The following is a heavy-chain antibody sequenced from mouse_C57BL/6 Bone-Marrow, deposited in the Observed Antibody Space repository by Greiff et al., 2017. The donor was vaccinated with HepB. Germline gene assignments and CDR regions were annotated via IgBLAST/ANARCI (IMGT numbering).Heavy chain of an antibody. CDR3: ASLITTVVGPSFDY. CDR1: GYTFTDYY. V-gene: IGHV1-75*01. CDR2: IFPGSGST. D-gene: IGHD1-1*01. J-gene: IGHJ2*01. Sequence: VQLQQSGPELVKPGASVKISCKASGYTFTDYYINWVKQRPGQGLEWIGWIFPGSGSTYYNEKFKGKATLTVDKSSSNAYMLLISLTSEDSAVYFCASLITTVVGPSFDYWGQGTTLTVSS.